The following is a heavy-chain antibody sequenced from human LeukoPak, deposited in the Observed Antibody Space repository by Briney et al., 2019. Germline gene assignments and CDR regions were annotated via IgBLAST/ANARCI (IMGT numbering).Heavy chain of an antibody. J-gene: IGHJ6*03. CDR2: ISSSSTI. CDR3: ARATTVYFYYMDL. CDR1: GFSFSDYS. D-gene: IGHD2/OR15-2a*01. Sequence: GGSLRLSCAASGFSFSDYSMTWIRQAPGKGLEWVSYISSSSTIDNGDSVKGRFTISRDNAKNSLYLQMNSLRGEDAAVYYCARATTVYFYYMDLWGKGTRVTVSS. V-gene: IGHV3-69-1*02.